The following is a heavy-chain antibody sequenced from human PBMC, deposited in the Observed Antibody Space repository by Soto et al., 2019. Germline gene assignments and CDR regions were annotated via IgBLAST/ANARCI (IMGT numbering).Heavy chain of an antibody. J-gene: IGHJ3*02. Sequence: TSETLSLSCAVSGASFTGHYRGWIRQPPGKGLEWIGEIHYSGSTSYNPALKSRVTISVDTSKNQFCLKLSSVTGADAAVYYCARRPEWLGALDIWGQGTMVTVSS. CDR3: ARRPEWLGALDI. CDR2: IHYSGST. D-gene: IGHD6-19*01. CDR1: GASFTGHY. V-gene: IGHV4-34*09.